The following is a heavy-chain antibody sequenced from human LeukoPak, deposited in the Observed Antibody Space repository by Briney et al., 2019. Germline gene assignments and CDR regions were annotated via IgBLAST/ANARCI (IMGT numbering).Heavy chain of an antibody. D-gene: IGHD5-18*01. Sequence: SETLSLTCTVSGYSISSGYYWGWIRQPPGKGLEEIGSIYHRGRTSYNPALRSRVTISIDTYKNKFSLKMSYVTAADTAVYYCARDPPDGDTYGYVPWEYYYYYMDVWGKGTTVTVSS. J-gene: IGHJ6*03. CDR3: ARDPPDGDTYGYVPWEYYYYYMDV. CDR1: GYSISSGYY. CDR2: IYHRGRT. V-gene: IGHV4-38-2*02.